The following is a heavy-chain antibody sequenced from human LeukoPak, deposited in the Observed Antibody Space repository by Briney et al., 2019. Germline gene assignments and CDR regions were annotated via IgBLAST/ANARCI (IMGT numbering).Heavy chain of an antibody. CDR3: AKRGIAPAASFDY. CDR2: ISGSGDYT. J-gene: IGHJ4*02. CDR1: GFTFSSYA. D-gene: IGHD2-2*01. Sequence: GGSLRLSCAASGFTFSSYAMSWVRQARGRGLEWVSTISGSGDYTFYADSVKGRFTISRDNSKNTLNLQMNSLRADDTAVYYCAKRGIAPAASFDYWGQGTLVTVSS. V-gene: IGHV3-23*01.